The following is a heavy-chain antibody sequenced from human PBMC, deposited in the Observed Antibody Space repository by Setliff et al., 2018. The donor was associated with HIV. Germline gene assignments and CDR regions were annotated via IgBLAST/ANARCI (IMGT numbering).Heavy chain of an antibody. CDR2: VYSAGTTT. CDR3: ARVGLGDAFDI. D-gene: IGHD1-26*01. J-gene: IGHJ3*02. CDR1: GFTFSSYW. Sequence: LKISCAASGFTFSSYWMTWVRQAPGKGLEWVSRVYSAGTTTTYADSVKGRFTISRDNGKNTLYLQMNSLRAEDSAVYFCARVGLGDAFDIWGQGTKVTVSS. V-gene: IGHV3-74*01.